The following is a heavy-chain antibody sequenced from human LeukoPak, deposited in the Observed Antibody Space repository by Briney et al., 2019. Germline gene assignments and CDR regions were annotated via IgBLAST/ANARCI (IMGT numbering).Heavy chain of an antibody. CDR3: ARDEGAYCSSTSCPFDY. CDR1: GGSISSGGYY. J-gene: IGHJ4*02. CDR2: IYHSGST. Sequence: SETLSLTCTVSGGSISSGGYYWSWIRQPPGKGLEWIGYIYHSGSTYYNPSLKSRVTISVDRSKNQFSLKLSSVTAADTAVYYCARDEGAYCSSTSCPFDYWGQGTLVTVSS. V-gene: IGHV4-30-2*01. D-gene: IGHD2-2*01.